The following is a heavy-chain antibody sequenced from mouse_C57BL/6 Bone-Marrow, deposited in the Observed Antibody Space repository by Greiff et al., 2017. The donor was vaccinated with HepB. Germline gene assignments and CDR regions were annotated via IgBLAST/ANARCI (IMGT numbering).Heavy chain of an antibody. CDR2: ISSGGSYT. Sequence: EVKLQESGGDLVKPGGSLKLSCAASGFTFSSYGMSWVRQTPDKRLEWVATISSGGSYTYYPDSVKGRFTISRDNAKNTLYLQMSSLKSEDTAMYYCAGQDYWGQGTTLTVSS. J-gene: IGHJ2*01. CDR1: GFTFSSYG. V-gene: IGHV5-6*01. CDR3: AGQDY.